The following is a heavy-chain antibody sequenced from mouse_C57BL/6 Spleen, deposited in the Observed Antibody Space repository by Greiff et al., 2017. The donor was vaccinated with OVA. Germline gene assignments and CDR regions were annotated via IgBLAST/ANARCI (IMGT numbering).Heavy chain of an antibody. J-gene: IGHJ4*01. V-gene: IGHV1-50*01. CDR3: EGVGNYGGGAMDY. CDR1: GYTFTSYW. Sequence: VQLQQPGAELVKPGASVKLSCKASGYTFTSYWMQWVKQRPGQGLEWIGEIDPSDSYTNYNQKFKGKATLTVDTSSSTAYMQLSSLTSEDSAVYYCEGVGNYGGGAMDYWGQGTSVTVSS. CDR2: IDPSDSYT. D-gene: IGHD2-1*01.